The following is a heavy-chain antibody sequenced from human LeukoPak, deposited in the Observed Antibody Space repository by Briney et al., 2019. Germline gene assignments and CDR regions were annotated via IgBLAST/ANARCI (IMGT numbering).Heavy chain of an antibody. V-gene: IGHV3-7*04. CDR1: GFTVNTYY. J-gene: IGHJ3*02. CDR2: IKQGESER. D-gene: IGHD3-22*01. Sequence: PGGSLRLSCAASGFTVNTYYMSWVRQAPGKGLEWVASIKQGESERYYVDSVNGRFTISRDNAKNSLYLQMNSLRAEDTAVYYCARGDNSAFDIWGQGTMVTVSS. CDR3: ARGDNSAFDI.